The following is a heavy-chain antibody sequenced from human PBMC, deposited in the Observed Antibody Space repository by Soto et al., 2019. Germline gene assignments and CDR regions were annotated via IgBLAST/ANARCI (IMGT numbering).Heavy chain of an antibody. CDR3: TRSLFLASTGIEPFDL. CDR2: ISGGGNDA. CDR1: GFTFSSYA. Sequence: EVQLLESGGGLVQPGGSLVLSCAASGFTFSSYAMSWVRQAPGKGLEWVSSISGGGNDAYYADSVKGRVTISRDKSRNTLYLQMNSLSADDTAIFYCTRSLFLASTGIEPFDLWGQGTLVTVSS. J-gene: IGHJ4*02. V-gene: IGHV3-23*01. D-gene: IGHD6-13*01.